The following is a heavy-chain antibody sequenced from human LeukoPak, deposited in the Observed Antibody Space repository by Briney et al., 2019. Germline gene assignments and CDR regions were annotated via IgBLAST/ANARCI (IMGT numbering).Heavy chain of an antibody. V-gene: IGHV6-1*01. J-gene: IGHJ5*02. CDR1: GDSLSSNSAA. CDR2: TYYRSKWYN. Sequence: SQTLSLTCALSGDSLSSNSAAWNWIRQSPSRGLEWLVRTYYRSKWYNDYAVSVKSRITINPDTSKNRFSLQLNSVTPEDTAVYYCARSSLGVLRFLPWGQGTLVTVSS. CDR3: ARSSLGVLRFLP. D-gene: IGHD3-3*01.